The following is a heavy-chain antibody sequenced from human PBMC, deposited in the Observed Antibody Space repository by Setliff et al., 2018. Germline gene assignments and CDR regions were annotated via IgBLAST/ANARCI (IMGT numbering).Heavy chain of an antibody. Sequence: SEPLSLTCTVSGGSINNYYWSWIRQAPGKGLEWVGYVYYTGTTNYSPSLKGRVIISVDASKNRLSLQLNSVTPADTAVYYCARDRSAYNYGLDVWGQGTTVTVSS. V-gene: IGHV4-59*01. CDR1: GGSINNYY. J-gene: IGHJ6*02. CDR3: ARDRSAYNYGLDV. CDR2: VYYTGTT.